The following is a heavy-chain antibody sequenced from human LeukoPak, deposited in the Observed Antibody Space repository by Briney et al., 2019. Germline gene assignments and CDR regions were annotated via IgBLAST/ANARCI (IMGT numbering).Heavy chain of an antibody. V-gene: IGHV3-23*01. CDR3: ARDPYNSGPGRAFDM. J-gene: IGHJ3*02. Sequence: GGSLRLSCAASGFNFDGYTMNWVRQAPGKGPEWVSGIGANGGSTFYADSVKGRFTISRDNSMDTVYLQMNSLSAEDTAVYYCARDPYNSGPGRAFDMWGKGTMVTVSS. CDR1: GFNFDGYT. CDR2: IGANGGST. D-gene: IGHD5-12*01.